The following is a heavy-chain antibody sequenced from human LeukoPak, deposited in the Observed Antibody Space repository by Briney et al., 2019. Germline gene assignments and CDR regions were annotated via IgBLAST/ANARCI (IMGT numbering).Heavy chain of an antibody. CDR1: GFTVSSNY. V-gene: IGHV3-53*01. J-gene: IGHJ6*04. CDR2: ICSGGST. CDR3: ARDRGRPV. Sequence: PGGSLRLSCAASGFTVSSNYMSWVRQAPGKWLEWVSVICSGGSTYYADSVKGRFTISSDNSKNTLYHQMNSLSAEDTAVYYCARDRGRPVCGKASTVTVSS.